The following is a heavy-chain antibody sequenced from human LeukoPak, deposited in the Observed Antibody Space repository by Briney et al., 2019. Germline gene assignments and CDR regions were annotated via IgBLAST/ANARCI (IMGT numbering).Heavy chain of an antibody. Sequence: GGSLRLSCATSRFTFSSYGMHWVRQAPGKGLEWVAFIRYDGSNKYYADSVKGRFTISRDNAKNSLYLQMNSLRAEDTAVYYCARPSGSTVTTRGYFQDGGQGTLVTVSS. CDR1: RFTFSSYG. D-gene: IGHD4-17*01. CDR2: IRYDGSNK. J-gene: IGHJ1*01. CDR3: ARPSGSTVTTRGYFQD. V-gene: IGHV3-30*02.